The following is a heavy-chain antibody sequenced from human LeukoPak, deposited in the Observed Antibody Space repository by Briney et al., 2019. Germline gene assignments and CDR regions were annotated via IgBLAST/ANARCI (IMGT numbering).Heavy chain of an antibody. D-gene: IGHD2-2*01. CDR3: ARETGARYQLLFSYGLDV. CDR2: ISYDGSNK. CDR1: GFTFSSYA. J-gene: IGHJ6*02. V-gene: IGHV3-30-3*01. Sequence: GGSLRLSCAASGFTFSSYAMHWVRQAPGKGLEWVAVISYDGSNKYYADSVKGRFTISRDNSKNTLYLQMNSLRAEDTAVYYCARETGARYQLLFSYGLDVWGQGTTVTVSS.